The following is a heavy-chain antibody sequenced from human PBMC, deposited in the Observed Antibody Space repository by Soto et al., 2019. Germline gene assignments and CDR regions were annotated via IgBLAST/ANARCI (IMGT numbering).Heavy chain of an antibody. V-gene: IGHV3-9*01. CDR2: ISWNSGSI. CDR3: AKDIGYGDYRAVY. Sequence: EVQLVESGGGLVQPGRSLRLSCAASGFTFDDYAMHWVRQAPGKGLEWVSGISWNSGSIGYADSVKGRFTISRDNAKNSLYLQMNSLRAEDTALYYCAKDIGYGDYRAVYWGQGTLVTVSS. D-gene: IGHD4-17*01. CDR1: GFTFDDYA. J-gene: IGHJ4*02.